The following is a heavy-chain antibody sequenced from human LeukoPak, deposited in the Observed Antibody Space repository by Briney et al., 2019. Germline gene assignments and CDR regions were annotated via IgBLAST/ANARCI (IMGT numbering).Heavy chain of an antibody. Sequence: ASVKVSCKASGYTFTSYGISWVRQAPGQGLECMGWISAYNGNTNYAQKLQGRVTMTTGTSTSTAYMELRSLRSDDTAVYYCARDRDTAMAKPGYYYYYGMDVWGQGTTVTVSS. CDR1: GYTFTSYG. CDR3: ARDRDTAMAKPGYYYYYGMDV. CDR2: ISAYNGNT. V-gene: IGHV1-18*01. J-gene: IGHJ6*02. D-gene: IGHD5-18*01.